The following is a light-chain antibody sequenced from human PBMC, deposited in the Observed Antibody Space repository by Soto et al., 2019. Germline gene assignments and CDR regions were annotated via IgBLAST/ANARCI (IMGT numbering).Light chain of an antibody. CDR2: GAS. CDR3: QQYNDWPRT. J-gene: IGKJ1*01. V-gene: IGKV3-20*01. Sequence: EIVLTQSPGTLSLSPGERATLSCGASQRVTSNYLAWYQQKPGQAPRLLIFGASTRATGIPDRFSGSGSGTDFTLTISRLEPEDFAVYYCQQYNDWPRTFGQGTKVDIK. CDR1: QRVTSNY.